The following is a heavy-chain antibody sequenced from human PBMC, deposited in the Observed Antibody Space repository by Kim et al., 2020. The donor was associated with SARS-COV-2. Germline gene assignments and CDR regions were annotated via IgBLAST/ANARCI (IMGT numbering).Heavy chain of an antibody. D-gene: IGHD3-10*01. CDR2: ISSSSSYI. Sequence: GGSLRLSCAASGFTFSSYSMNWVRQAPGKGLEWVSSISSSSSYIYYADSVKGRFTISRDNAKNSLYLQMNSLRAEDTAVYYCARSLLYYGSGSYYDYYYGMDVCGQGTTVTVSS. CDR3: ARSLLYYGSGSYYDYYYGMDV. J-gene: IGHJ6*02. CDR1: GFTFSSYS. V-gene: IGHV3-21*01.